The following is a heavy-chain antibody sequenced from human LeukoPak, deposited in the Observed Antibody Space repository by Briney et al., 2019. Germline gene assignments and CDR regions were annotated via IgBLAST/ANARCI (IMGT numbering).Heavy chain of an antibody. Sequence: ASVKVSCKASGYTFTGYYMHWVRQAPGQGLEWMGWINPNSGGTNYAQKFQGRVTMTRDTSISTAYMELSRLRSDDTAVYYCARAEGPKYSYGYYFDYWGQGTLVTVSS. CDR3: ARAEGPKYSYGYYFDY. CDR1: GYTFTGYY. D-gene: IGHD5-12*01. CDR2: INPNSGGT. J-gene: IGHJ4*02. V-gene: IGHV1-2*02.